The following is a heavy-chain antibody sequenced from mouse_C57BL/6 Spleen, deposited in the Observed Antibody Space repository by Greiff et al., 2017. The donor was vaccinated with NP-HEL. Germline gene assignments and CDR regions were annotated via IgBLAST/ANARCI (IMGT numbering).Heavy chain of an antibody. Sequence: EVKVEESEGGLVQPGSSMKLSCTASGFTFSDYYMAWVRQVPEKGLEWVANINYDGSSTYYLDSLKSRFIISRDNAKNILYLQMSSLKSEDTATYYCARGDGYGWFAYWGQGTLVTVSA. CDR2: INYDGSST. J-gene: IGHJ3*01. CDR3: ARGDGYGWFAY. D-gene: IGHD2-3*01. V-gene: IGHV5-16*01. CDR1: GFTFSDYY.